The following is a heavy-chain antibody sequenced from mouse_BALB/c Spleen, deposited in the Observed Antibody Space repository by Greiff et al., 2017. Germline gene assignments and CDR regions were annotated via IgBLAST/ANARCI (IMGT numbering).Heavy chain of an antibody. Sequence: VQLQQPGAELVKPGASVKLSCKASGYTFTSYWMHWVKQRPGQGLEWIGEINPSNGRTNYNEKFKSKATLTVDKSSSTAYMQLSSLTSEDSAVYYCARKRVYYGLDYGGQGTTLTVS. V-gene: IGHV1S81*02. D-gene: IGHD2-1*01. J-gene: IGHJ2*01. CDR1: GYTFTSYW. CDR2: INPSNGRT. CDR3: ARKRVYYGLDY.